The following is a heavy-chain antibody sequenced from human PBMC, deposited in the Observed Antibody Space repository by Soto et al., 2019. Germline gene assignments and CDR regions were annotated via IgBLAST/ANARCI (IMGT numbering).Heavy chain of an antibody. D-gene: IGHD1-7*01. CDR3: ASAPSWNYAAFDI. Sequence: QVQLQESGPGLVKPSETLSLTCTVSGGSISSYYWSWIRQPPGKGLEWIGYIYYSGSTNYNPSLKSLVTLSVDTSKNQFSLKLSSVTAADTAVYYCASAPSWNYAAFDIWGQGTMVTVSS. CDR1: GGSISSYY. CDR2: IYYSGST. V-gene: IGHV4-59*01. J-gene: IGHJ3*02.